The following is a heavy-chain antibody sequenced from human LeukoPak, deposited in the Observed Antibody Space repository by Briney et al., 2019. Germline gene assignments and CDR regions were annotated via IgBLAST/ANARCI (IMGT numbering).Heavy chain of an antibody. D-gene: IGHD1-7*01. J-gene: IGHJ4*02. CDR1: GGSIKSSSYY. CDR3: ARPEKNGNYHY. V-gene: IGHV4-39*01. Sequence: SETLSLTCTVSGGSIKSSSYYWGWIRQPPGKGLEWIGSIYYSGRTYYNPSLKSRVTISVDTSKHQVSLKLSSVTAADTAVYYCARPEKNGNYHYWGQGTLVTVSS. CDR2: IYYSGRT.